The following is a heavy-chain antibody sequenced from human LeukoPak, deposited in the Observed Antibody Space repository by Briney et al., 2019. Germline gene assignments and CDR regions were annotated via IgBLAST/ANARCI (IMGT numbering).Heavy chain of an antibody. Sequence: SQTLSLTCTVSGDSISSGGYSWSWIRQPPGKGLEWIGYIYYSGSTNYNPSLKSRVTISVDTSKNQFSLKLSSVTAADTAVYYCASIYGSGSMGDYWGQGTLVTVSS. CDR1: GDSISSGGYS. D-gene: IGHD3-10*01. CDR2: IYYSGST. V-gene: IGHV4-61*08. J-gene: IGHJ4*02. CDR3: ASIYGSGSMGDY.